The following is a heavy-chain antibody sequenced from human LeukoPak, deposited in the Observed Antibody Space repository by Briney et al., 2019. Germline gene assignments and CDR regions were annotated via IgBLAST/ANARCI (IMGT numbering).Heavy chain of an antibody. CDR2: IYYSGST. Sequence: SETLSLTCTASVVSISSYYWSWIRQPPGKGLEWIGDIYYSGSTNYNPSLKSRVTISVDTSKNQFYLKLSSVTAADTAVYYCARGVPRWAYFDYWGQGTLVTVSS. CDR1: VVSISSYY. D-gene: IGHD2-2*01. J-gene: IGHJ4*02. V-gene: IGHV4-59*01. CDR3: ARGVPRWAYFDY.